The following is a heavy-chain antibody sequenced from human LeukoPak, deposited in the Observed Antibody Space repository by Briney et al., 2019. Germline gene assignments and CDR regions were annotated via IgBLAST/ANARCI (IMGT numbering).Heavy chain of an antibody. J-gene: IGHJ6*02. V-gene: IGHV3-74*01. D-gene: IGHD3-9*01. CDR1: GFTFSSYW. Sequence: GGSLRLSCVASGFTFSSYWMHWVRQDPTKGLVWVSRINGDGRNINYADSVRGRFTISRDNAKNTLYLQMNTLRVEDTAVYYCTRDLMDYDVSTGLHHYYMDVWGQGTTVTVSS. CDR3: TRDLMDYDVSTGLHHYYMDV. CDR2: INGDGRNI.